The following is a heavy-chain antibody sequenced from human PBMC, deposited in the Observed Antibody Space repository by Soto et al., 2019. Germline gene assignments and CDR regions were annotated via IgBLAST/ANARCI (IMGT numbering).Heavy chain of an antibody. V-gene: IGHV1-69*13. J-gene: IGHJ1*01. CDR3: AREASGYDF. CDR1: GGTFSSFG. D-gene: IGHD5-12*01. Sequence: GASVKVSCKASGGTFSSFGISWVRQAPGQGLEWMGGIIPVFGRPNYAQRFRGRLTITADESTNTSYMELIDLTSKDTAVYYCAREASGYDFWGQGTQVTVSS. CDR2: IIPVFGRP.